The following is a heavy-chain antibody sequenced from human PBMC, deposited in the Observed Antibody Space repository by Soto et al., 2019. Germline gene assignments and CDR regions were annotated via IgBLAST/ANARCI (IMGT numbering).Heavy chain of an antibody. V-gene: IGHV4-61*01. D-gene: IGHD5-12*01. CDR3: ARGDGWLRSTFDP. CDR1: GGSVSSGSYY. CDR2: IYYSGST. Sequence: PSETLSLTCTVSGGSVSSGSYYWSWIRQPPGKGLEWIGYIYYSGSTNYNPSLKSRVTISVDTSKNQFSLKLSSVTAADTAVYYCARGDGWLRSTFDPWGQGTLATVSS. J-gene: IGHJ5*02.